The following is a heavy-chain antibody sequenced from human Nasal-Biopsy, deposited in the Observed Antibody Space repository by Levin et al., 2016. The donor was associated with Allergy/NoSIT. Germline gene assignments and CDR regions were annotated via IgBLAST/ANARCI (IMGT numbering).Heavy chain of an antibody. CDR1: GFNLSSHT. Sequence: GESLKISCIVSGFNLSSHTLNWVRQAPGKGLEWVSFISSSGNYIYYGDSVKGRFTISRDIAKNSLYLQMNSLRAEDTALYYCARERTLSYYGMDVWGQGTTVTVSS. CDR2: ISSSGNYI. CDR3: ARERTLSYYGMDV. V-gene: IGHV3-21*01. J-gene: IGHJ6*02.